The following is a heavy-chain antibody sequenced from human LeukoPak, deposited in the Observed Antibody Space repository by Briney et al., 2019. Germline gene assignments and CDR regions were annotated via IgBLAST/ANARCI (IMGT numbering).Heavy chain of an antibody. J-gene: IGHJ4*02. CDR2: ISGSGGST. CDR3: AKSGEPMDDY. CDR1: GITFSSYA. Sequence: GGSLRLSCAASGITFSSYAMNWVRQAPGKGLEWVSAISGSGGSTYYADSVKGRFTISRDNSKNTLYLQMNSLRAEDTAVYYCAKSGEPMDDYWGQGTLVTVSS. D-gene: IGHD1-14*01. V-gene: IGHV3-23*01.